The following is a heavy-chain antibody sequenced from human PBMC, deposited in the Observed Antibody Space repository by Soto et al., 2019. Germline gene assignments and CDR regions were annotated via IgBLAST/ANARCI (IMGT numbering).Heavy chain of an antibody. CDR1: GGSFSGYY. D-gene: IGHD6-13*01. V-gene: IGHV4-34*01. J-gene: IGHJ5*02. Sequence: SETLSLTCAVYGGSFSGYYWSWIRQPPGKGLEWIGEINHSGSTNYNPSLKSRVTISVDTSKNQFSLKLSSVTAADTAVYYCASVFKAAAGRGPNPGLDPWGQGTLVTVSS. CDR3: ASVFKAAAGRGPNPGLDP. CDR2: INHSGST.